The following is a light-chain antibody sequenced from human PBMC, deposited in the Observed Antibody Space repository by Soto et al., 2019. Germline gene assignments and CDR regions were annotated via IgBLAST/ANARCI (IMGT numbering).Light chain of an antibody. CDR2: QAS. Sequence: DIQMTQSPSTLSASVGDRVTITCRASQSISSWLAWYQQKPGKAPKLLIFQASSLKSGVPSRFSGSGSATEYTLTVSSRQPDYCANYYYEDDSSTSGLTFGGVNKVELQ. CDR1: QSISSW. V-gene: IGKV1-5*03. CDR3: EDDSSTSGLT. J-gene: IGKJ4*02.